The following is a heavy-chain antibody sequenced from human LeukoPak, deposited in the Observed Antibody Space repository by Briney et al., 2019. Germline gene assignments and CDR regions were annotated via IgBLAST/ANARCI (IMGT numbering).Heavy chain of an antibody. Sequence: PGRSLRLSCTASGFTLGDYAMSWVRQAPGKGLEWVGFIRSKAYGGTTEYAASVKGRFTISRDDSKSIAYLQMNSLKTEDTAVYYCTRRSWSSGWYYFDYWGQGTLVTVSS. CDR2: IRSKAYGGTT. CDR1: GFTLGDYA. CDR3: TRRSWSSGWYYFDY. D-gene: IGHD6-19*01. J-gene: IGHJ4*02. V-gene: IGHV3-49*04.